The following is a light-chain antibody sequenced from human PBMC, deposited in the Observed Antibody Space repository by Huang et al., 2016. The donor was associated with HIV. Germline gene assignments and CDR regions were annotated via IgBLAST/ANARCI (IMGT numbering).Light chain of an antibody. CDR3: QQYNNYPWT. Sequence: DIQMTQSPSTLSASVGDRVTITCRASQSISDYLAWYQQKPGEAPNRLIYKAASLEGGVAPRFSGSGSGTEFTLTISSLQADDVATYYCQQYNNYPWTFGQGTWVEIK. V-gene: IGKV1-5*03. J-gene: IGKJ1*01. CDR2: KAA. CDR1: QSISDY.